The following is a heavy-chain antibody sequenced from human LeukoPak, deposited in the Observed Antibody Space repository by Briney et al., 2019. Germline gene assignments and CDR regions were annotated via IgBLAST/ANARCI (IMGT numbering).Heavy chain of an antibody. V-gene: IGHV3-30*03. Sequence: PGGSLRLSCEASGFTFSYYGMHWVRQAPGKGLEWVSVIASDGGNKYYADSVRGRFTISRDKSKNTLNLQMNSLRAEDTAVYYCARSDYDTSGYYYVGYWGQGALVTVSS. CDR1: GFTFSYYG. J-gene: IGHJ4*02. CDR3: ARSDYDTSGYYYVGY. CDR2: IASDGGNK. D-gene: IGHD3-22*01.